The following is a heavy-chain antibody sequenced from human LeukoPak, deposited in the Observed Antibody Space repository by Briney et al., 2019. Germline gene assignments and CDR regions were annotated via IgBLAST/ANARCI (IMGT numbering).Heavy chain of an antibody. Sequence: GGSLRLSXAASGFTFDDYGMSWVRQAPGKGLEWVSGINWNGGSTGYADSVKGRFTISRDNAKNSLYLQMNSLRAEDTALYYCAREGCSGGSCYSAWFDPWGQGTLVTVSS. J-gene: IGHJ5*02. D-gene: IGHD2-15*01. CDR2: INWNGGST. CDR3: AREGCSGGSCYSAWFDP. CDR1: GFTFDDYG. V-gene: IGHV3-20*04.